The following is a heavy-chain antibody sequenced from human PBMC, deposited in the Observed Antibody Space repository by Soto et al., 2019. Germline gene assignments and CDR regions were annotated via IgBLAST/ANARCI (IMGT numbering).Heavy chain of an antibody. CDR3: SRAPYSSGWWGFDY. CDR1: GLTFSSYW. D-gene: IGHD6-19*01. Sequence: EVQLVESGGGLVQPGGSLRLSCAASGLTFSSYWMHWVRQAPGKGLVWVSRISTDGSVTTYADSVKGRFTISRDNAKNTLYLQMTSLRTEDTAVYYCSRAPYSSGWWGFDYWGQGPLVTVSS. CDR2: ISTDGSVT. J-gene: IGHJ4*02. V-gene: IGHV3-74*01.